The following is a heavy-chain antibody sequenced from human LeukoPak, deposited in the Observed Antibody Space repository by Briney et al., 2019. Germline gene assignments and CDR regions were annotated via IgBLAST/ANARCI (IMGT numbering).Heavy chain of an antibody. CDR3: ARSYYGGTEAFDI. CDR1: GGSISSYY. V-gene: IGHV4-59*01. CDR2: IYYSGST. J-gene: IGHJ3*02. Sequence: GSLRLSCTVSGGSISSYYWSWIRQPPGKGLEWIGYIYYSGSTNYNPSLKSRVTISVDTSKNQFSLKLSSVTVADTAVYYCARSYYGGTEAFDIWGQGTMVTVSS. D-gene: IGHD1-26*01.